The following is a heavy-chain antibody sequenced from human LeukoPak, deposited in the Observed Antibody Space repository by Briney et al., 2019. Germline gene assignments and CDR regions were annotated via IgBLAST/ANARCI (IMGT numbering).Heavy chain of an antibody. CDR1: GGSISSGGYY. Sequence: SETLSLTCTVSGGSISSGGYYWSWIRQHPGKGLEWIGYIYYSGSTYYNPSLKGRVTISVDTSKNQFSLKLSSVTAADTAVYYCARGHFRIAAAGAFYYWGQGTLVTVSS. CDR2: IYYSGST. V-gene: IGHV4-31*03. J-gene: IGHJ4*02. D-gene: IGHD6-13*01. CDR3: ARGHFRIAAAGAFYY.